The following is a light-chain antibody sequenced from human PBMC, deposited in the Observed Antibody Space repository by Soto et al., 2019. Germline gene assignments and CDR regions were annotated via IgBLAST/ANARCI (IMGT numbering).Light chain of an antibody. CDR3: QSYDTSLTHWV. V-gene: IGLV1-40*01. CDR1: SSNFGANYD. CDR2: DNN. Sequence: QSGLTQPPSVSGAPGQRVTISCTGSSSNFGANYDVHWYQHLPGAAPKLLIYDNNNRPSGVPDRFSGSRSGASASLAITGLQAEDEADYYCQSYDTSLTHWVFGGGTQLTVL. J-gene: IGLJ3*02.